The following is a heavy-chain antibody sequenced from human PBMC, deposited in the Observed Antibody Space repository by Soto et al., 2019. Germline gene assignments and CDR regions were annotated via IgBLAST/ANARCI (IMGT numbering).Heavy chain of an antibody. Sequence: PGGSLRLSCAASGFTFSSYAMSWVRQAPGKGLEWVSAISGSGGSTYYADSVKGRFTISRDNSKNTLYLQMNSLRAEDTAVYYCAGDSSGYYYTYDYNYYGMDVWGQGTTVTVSS. CDR3: AGDSSGYYYTYDYNYYGMDV. D-gene: IGHD3-22*01. CDR1: GFTFSSYA. CDR2: ISGSGGST. J-gene: IGHJ6*02. V-gene: IGHV3-23*01.